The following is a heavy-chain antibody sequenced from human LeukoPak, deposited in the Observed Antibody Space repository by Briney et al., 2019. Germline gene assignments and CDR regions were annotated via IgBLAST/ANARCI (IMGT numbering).Heavy chain of an antibody. V-gene: IGHV3-23*01. D-gene: IGHD4-17*01. Sequence: PGGSLRLSCAASGFTFSSYAMSWVRQAPGKGLEWVSAISGSGGSTYYADSVKGRFTTSRDNSRNTLYLQMNSLRAEDTAVYYCAKDPPSVTTFDYWGQGTLVTVSS. J-gene: IGHJ4*02. CDR1: GFTFSSYA. CDR2: ISGSGGST. CDR3: AKDPPSVTTFDY.